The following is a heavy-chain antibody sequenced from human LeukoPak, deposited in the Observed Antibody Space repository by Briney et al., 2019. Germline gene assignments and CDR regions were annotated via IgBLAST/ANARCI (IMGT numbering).Heavy chain of an antibody. D-gene: IGHD6-19*01. CDR2: IWYDGSNK. V-gene: IGHV3-33*01. CDR1: GFTFSSYG. CDR3: ARGAGAYNYYAMDV. J-gene: IGHJ6*02. Sequence: GRSLRLSCAASGFTFSSYGMHWVRQAPGKGLEWVAVIWYDGSNKYYADSVKGRFTISRDNSKNTLYLQMNSLRAEDTAVYYCARGAGAYNYYAMDVWGQGTTVTVSS.